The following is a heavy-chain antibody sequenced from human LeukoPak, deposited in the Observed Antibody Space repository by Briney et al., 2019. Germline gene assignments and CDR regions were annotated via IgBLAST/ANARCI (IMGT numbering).Heavy chain of an antibody. J-gene: IGHJ2*01. V-gene: IGHV4-61*08. CDR3: ARVDPRYSSSWYVSWYFDL. Sequence: SETLSLTCTVSGGSISSGGYYWSWIRQPPGKGLEWTGYIYYSGSTNYNPSLKGRVTISVDTSKNQFSLKLSSVTAADTAVYYCARVDPRYSSSWYVSWYFDLWGRGTLVTVSS. CDR1: GGSISSGGYY. CDR2: IYYSGST. D-gene: IGHD6-13*01.